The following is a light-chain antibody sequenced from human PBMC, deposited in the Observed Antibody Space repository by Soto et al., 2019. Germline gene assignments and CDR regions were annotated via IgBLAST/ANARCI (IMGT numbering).Light chain of an antibody. CDR2: AVS. CDR3: CSYTVSGTYV. CDR1: SSDVGGYNY. J-gene: IGLJ1*01. Sequence: QSVLTQPASVSGSPGQSITISCTGTSSDVGGYNYVSWYQQHPGKAPKLMIYAVSNRPSGVSNHFSGSKSGNTATLTISGLQAEDEADYYCCSYTVSGTYVFGTGTKV. V-gene: IGLV2-14*01.